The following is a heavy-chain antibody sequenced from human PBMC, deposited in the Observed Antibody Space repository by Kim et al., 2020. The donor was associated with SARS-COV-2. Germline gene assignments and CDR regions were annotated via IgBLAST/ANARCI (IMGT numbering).Heavy chain of an antibody. CDR1: GFTFGDYA. J-gene: IGHJ6*03. D-gene: IGHD5-12*01. Sequence: GGSLRLSCTASGFTFGDYAMSWVRQAPGKGLEWVGFIRSKAYGGTTEYAASVKGRFTISRDDSKSIAYLQMNSQKTEDTAVYYCTRAHNIGRWTYYYYYYMDGWGEGTTVTVSS. CDR2: IRSKAYGGTT. V-gene: IGHV3-49*04. CDR3: TRAHNIGRWTYYYYYYMDG.